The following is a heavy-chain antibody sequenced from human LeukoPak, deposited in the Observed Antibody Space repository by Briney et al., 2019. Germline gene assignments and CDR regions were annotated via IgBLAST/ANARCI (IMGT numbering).Heavy chain of an antibody. CDR2: ISGSGGST. V-gene: IGHV3-23*01. J-gene: IGHJ3*02. Sequence: GGSLRLSCAASGFTFSSYAMSWVRQAPGKGLEWVSAISGSGGSTYYADSVKGRFTISRDNSKNTLYLQMNSLRAEDTAVYYCAKGSYYYDSSGYYHVDAFDIWGQGTMVTVSS. D-gene: IGHD3-22*01. CDR3: AKGSYYYDSSGYYHVDAFDI. CDR1: GFTFSSYA.